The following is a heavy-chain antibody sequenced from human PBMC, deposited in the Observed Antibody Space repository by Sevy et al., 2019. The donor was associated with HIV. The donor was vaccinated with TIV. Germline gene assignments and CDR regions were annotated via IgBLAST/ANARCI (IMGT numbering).Heavy chain of an antibody. CDR1: GFTFSSYA. CDR2: ISGSGGSS. Sequence: GGSLRLSCAASGFTFSSYAMSWVRQAPGKGLEWVSAISGSGGSSYYADSVKGRFTISRDNSKNTLYLQMNSLRAEDTGVYYCTNIPIPHHSGWYDHDYWGQGTLVTVSS. V-gene: IGHV3-23*01. CDR3: TNIPIPHHSGWYDHDY. D-gene: IGHD6-19*01. J-gene: IGHJ4*02.